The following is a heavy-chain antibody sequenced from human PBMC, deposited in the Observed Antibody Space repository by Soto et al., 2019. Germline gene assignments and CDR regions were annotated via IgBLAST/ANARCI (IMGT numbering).Heavy chain of an antibody. CDR1: GGSISSYY. CDR3: ARAKLRYFDWLEYFDY. Sequence: SETLSLTCTVSGGSISSYYWSWIRQPPGKGLEWIGYIYYSGSTNYNPSLKSRVTISVDTSKNQFSLKLSSVTAADTAVYYCARAKLRYFDWLEYFDYWGQGTLVTVSS. V-gene: IGHV4-59*01. CDR2: IYYSGST. J-gene: IGHJ4*02. D-gene: IGHD3-9*01.